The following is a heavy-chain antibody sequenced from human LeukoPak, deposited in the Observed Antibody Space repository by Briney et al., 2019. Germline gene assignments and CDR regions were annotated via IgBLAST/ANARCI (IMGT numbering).Heavy chain of an antibody. V-gene: IGHV4-4*07. CDR2: IYTSGST. J-gene: IGHJ4*02. D-gene: IGHD3-22*01. CDR1: GGSISSYY. CDR3: AREGSSGYYGLFDY. Sequence: SETLSLTCTVSGGSISSYYWSWIRQPAGKGLEWIGRIYTSGSTNYNPSLKSRVTMSVDTSKNQFSLKLSSVTAADTAVYYCAREGSSGYYGLFDYWGQGTLVTVSS.